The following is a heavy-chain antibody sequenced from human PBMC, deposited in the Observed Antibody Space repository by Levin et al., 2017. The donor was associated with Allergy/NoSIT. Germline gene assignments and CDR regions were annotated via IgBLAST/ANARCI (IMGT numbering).Heavy chain of an antibody. D-gene: IGHD6-19*01. CDR1: GFTFSSYW. V-gene: IGHV3-7*04. CDR2: IKQDGSEK. Sequence: GESLKISCAASGFTFSSYWMSWVRQAPGKGLEWVANIKQDGSEKYYVDSVKGRFTISRDNAKNSLYLQMNSLRAEDTAVYYCARVHWAGTQKFDYWGQGTLVTVSS. CDR3: ARVHWAGTQKFDY. J-gene: IGHJ4*02.